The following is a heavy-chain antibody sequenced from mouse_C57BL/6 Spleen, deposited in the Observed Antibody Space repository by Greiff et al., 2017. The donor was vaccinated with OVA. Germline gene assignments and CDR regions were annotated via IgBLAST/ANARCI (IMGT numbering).Heavy chain of an antibody. Sequence: EVQLQQSGPELVKPGASVKISCKASGYTFTDYYMNWVKQSHGKSLEWIGDINPNNGGTSYNQKFKGKATLTVDKSSSTAYMELRSLTSEDSAVYYCARRDYGSSYFLYYYAMDYWGQGTSVTVSS. CDR3: ARRDYGSSYFLYYYAMDY. D-gene: IGHD1-1*01. CDR2: INPNNGGT. CDR1: GYTFTDYY. J-gene: IGHJ4*01. V-gene: IGHV1-26*01.